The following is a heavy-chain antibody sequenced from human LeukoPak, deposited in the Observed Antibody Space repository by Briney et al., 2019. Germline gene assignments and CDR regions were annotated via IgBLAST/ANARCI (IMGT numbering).Heavy chain of an antibody. V-gene: IGHV3-23*01. CDR2: ISGSGGST. CDR1: GLTFSSYA. J-gene: IGHJ4*02. D-gene: IGHD6-19*01. Sequence: GGSLRLSCAASGLTFSSYAMSWVRQDPGKGMECVSGISGSGGSTYYADSVKGRFTISRDNSRTTLYLQMNSLRAEDTAVYYCAKRPVVGDYYFDYWGQGTLVTVSS. CDR3: AKRPVVGDYYFDY.